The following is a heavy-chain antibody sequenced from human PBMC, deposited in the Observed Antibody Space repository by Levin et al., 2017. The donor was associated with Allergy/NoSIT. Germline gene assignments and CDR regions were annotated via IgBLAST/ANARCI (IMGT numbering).Heavy chain of an antibody. D-gene: IGHD3-10*01. CDR3: ARDSWGYYGSGSANWFDP. CDR1: GGSVSSGSYY. Sequence: PSQTLSLTCTVSGGSVSSGSYYWSWIRQPPGKGLEWIGYIYYSGSTNYNPSLKSRVTISVDTSKNQFSLKLSSVTAADTAVYYCARDSWGYYGSGSANWFDPWGQGTLVTVSS. V-gene: IGHV4-61*01. CDR2: IYYSGST. J-gene: IGHJ5*02.